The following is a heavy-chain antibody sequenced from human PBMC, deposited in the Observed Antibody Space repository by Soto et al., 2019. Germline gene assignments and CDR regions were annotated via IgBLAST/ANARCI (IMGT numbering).Heavy chain of an antibody. J-gene: IGHJ5*02. CDR3: ARRQNLGYCSSTSCKGHWFDP. D-gene: IGHD2-2*01. Sequence: QVQLVQSGAEVKKPGSSVKVSCKASGGTFSSYAISWVRQAPGQGLEWMGGIIPIFGTANYAQKFQARVTITADECTSTAYMELSSLRSEDTAVYYCARRQNLGYCSSTSCKGHWFDPWGQGPLVTVSS. CDR1: GGTFSSYA. V-gene: IGHV1-69*01. CDR2: IIPIFGTA.